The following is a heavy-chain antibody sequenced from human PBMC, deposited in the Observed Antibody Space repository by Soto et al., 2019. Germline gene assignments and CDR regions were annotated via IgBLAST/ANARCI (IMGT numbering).Heavy chain of an antibody. D-gene: IGHD2-2*01. CDR3: ARDDIVLVPAATYYYHVMDV. J-gene: IGHJ6*02. CDR2: INAGNGNT. CDR1: GYTFTGYA. V-gene: IGHV1-3*01. Sequence: GASVKVSCKASGYTFTGYAMHWVRQAPGQRLEWMGWINAGNGNTKYSQKFQGRVTITRDTSASTAYMELSSLRSEDTAVYYCARDDIVLVPAATYYYHVMDVWGQGTTVTVSS.